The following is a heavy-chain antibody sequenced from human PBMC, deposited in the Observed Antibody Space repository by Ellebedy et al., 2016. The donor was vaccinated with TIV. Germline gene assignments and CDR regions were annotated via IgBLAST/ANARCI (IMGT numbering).Heavy chain of an antibody. CDR2: IKQDGSEK. J-gene: IGHJ3*01. CDR1: GSTFSSYW. Sequence: GGSLRLSXAGSGSTFSSYWMSWVRQAPGKGLEWVANIKQDGSEKYYVDSVKGRFTISRDNAENSLYLQMNSLRADDTAVYYCARAIGSGSSLWGQGTMVTVSS. V-gene: IGHV3-7*01. CDR3: ARAIGSGSSL. D-gene: IGHD1-26*01.